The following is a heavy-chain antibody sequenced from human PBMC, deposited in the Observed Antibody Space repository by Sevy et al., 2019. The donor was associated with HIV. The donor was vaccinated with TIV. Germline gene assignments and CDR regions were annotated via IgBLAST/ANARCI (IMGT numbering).Heavy chain of an antibody. CDR1: GFTFSSYS. Sequence: GGSLRLSCAASGFTFSSYSMNWVRQAPGKGLEWASSISSSSSYIYYADSVKGRFTISRDNAKNSLYLQMNSLRAEDTAVYYYARGSVAARRYFHYWGQGTLVTVSS. V-gene: IGHV3-21*01. CDR3: ARGSVAARRYFHY. J-gene: IGHJ4*02. CDR2: ISSSSSYI. D-gene: IGHD6-6*01.